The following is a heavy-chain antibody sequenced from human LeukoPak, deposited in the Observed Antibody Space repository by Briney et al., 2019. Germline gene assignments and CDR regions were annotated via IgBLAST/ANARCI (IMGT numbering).Heavy chain of an antibody. CDR1: RYTFTSYD. Sequence: ASVKVSCKASRYTFTSYDINWVRETAGHGLEWMGWMNPNTGRTGYAQKFQGRITMTRDTSINTAYMELTNLRSEDTAIYYCARLSQTPDYYTLGGYYYLGYWGQGTPVTVSS. CDR3: ARLSQTPDYYTLGGYYYLGY. D-gene: IGHD3-10*01. CDR2: MNPNTGRT. V-gene: IGHV1-8*01. J-gene: IGHJ4*02.